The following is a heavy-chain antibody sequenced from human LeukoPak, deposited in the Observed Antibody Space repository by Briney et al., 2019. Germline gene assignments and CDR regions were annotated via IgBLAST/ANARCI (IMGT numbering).Heavy chain of an antibody. J-gene: IGHJ4*02. D-gene: IGHD3-3*01. Sequence: GRSLRLSCAASGFTFSSYAMSWVRQAPGKGLEWVSAISGSGGSTYYADSVKGRFSTSKDNSKNTLYLQMSTLRAEDTAVYYCAKFSSRYYDFWRGYSTNHYFDYWGQGTLVTVSS. CDR1: GFTFSSYA. V-gene: IGHV3-23*01. CDR3: AKFSSRYYDFWRGYSTNHYFDY. CDR2: ISGSGGST.